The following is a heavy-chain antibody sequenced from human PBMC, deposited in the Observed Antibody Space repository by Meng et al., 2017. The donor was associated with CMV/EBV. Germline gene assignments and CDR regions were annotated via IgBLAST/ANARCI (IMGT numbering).Heavy chain of an antibody. V-gene: IGHV3-7*01. CDR3: ARTKLFFIIPTGRNWYFGL. Sequence: GESLKISCAASGFTFSSYWVSWVRQAPGKGLEWVASINQDGSERYYVDSVKGRFTISRDNAKNSLFLQMNSLRAEDTAQYFCARTKLFFIIPTGRNWYFGLLGRGTLVTVSS. CDR2: INQDGSER. J-gene: IGHJ2*01. D-gene: IGHD3-3*01. CDR1: GFTFSSYW.